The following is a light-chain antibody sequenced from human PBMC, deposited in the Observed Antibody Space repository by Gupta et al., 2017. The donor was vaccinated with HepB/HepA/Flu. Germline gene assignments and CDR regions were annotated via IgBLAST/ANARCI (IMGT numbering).Light chain of an antibody. CDR2: SVS. V-gene: IGKV1-33*01. Sequence: DIQMTQSPPSLSASLGDRVTIICQATQDIKENLNWFQQRPGEAPRLLLYSVSRLLTGVPPRFSGERHATQYSLTITGLQPADSATYFCQQDDRLPYSFGQGTMLEI. CDR1: QDIKEN. J-gene: IGKJ2*01. CDR3: QQDDRLPYS.